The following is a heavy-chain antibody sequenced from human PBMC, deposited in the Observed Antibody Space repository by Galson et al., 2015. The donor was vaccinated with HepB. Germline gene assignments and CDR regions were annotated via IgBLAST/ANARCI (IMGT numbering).Heavy chain of an antibody. CDR2: FDPEDGEI. CDR1: GYSLTESS. Sequence: SVKVSCKVSGYSLTESSMYWVRQAPGKGPEWMGDFDPEDGEIVYAQKFQGRVSMTEDTSAETAYMELSSLRSEDTAVYYCAMDSFTSYYGSGTPRGAFDIWSQGTMVTVSS. V-gene: IGHV1-24*01. D-gene: IGHD3-10*01. J-gene: IGHJ3*02. CDR3: AMDSFTSYYGSGTPRGAFDI.